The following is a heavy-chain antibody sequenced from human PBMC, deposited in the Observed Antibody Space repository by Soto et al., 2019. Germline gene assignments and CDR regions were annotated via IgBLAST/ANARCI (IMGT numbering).Heavy chain of an antibody. V-gene: IGHV3-23*01. J-gene: IGHJ4*02. CDR1: GLTFRNYG. CDR2: IRSFGSTK. Sequence: GGSLRSSFAAPGLTFRNYGMSWIHQATGKGLEWVSGIRSFGSTKYYADSVKGRFTISRDNSKNRLLLQMNSLKGEDTAVYYCARDVESGWYEAFDSWGQGTLVTVSS. CDR3: ARDVESGWYEAFDS. D-gene: IGHD6-19*01.